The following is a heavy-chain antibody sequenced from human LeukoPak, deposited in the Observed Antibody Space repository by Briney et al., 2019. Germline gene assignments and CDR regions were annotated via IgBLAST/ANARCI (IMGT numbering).Heavy chain of an antibody. J-gene: IGHJ4*02. D-gene: IGHD5-12*01. V-gene: IGHV4-4*02. CDR3: VRGGGSEVCDY. CDR2: IYHTGNT. CDR1: GDSMSSSNW. Sequence: SGTLSLTRAVSGDSMSSSNWWSWVRQPPGKGLEWIGEIYHTGNTNYSPSLKGRVTISADKSKNQFSLNVTSVTAADTAVYYCVRGGGSEVCDYWGQGTLVTVSS.